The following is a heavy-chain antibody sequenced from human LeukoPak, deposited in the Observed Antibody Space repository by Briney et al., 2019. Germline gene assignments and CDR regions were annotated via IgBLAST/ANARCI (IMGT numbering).Heavy chain of an antibody. CDR3: ARDDSSGYYRFDY. V-gene: IGHV4-38-2*02. CDR2: IYYSGST. J-gene: IGHJ4*02. Sequence: PSETLSLTCTVSGYSISSGYYWGWIRQPPGKGLEWIGSIYYSGSTYYNPSLKSRVTISVDKSKNQFSLKLSSVTAADTAVYYCARDDSSGYYRFDYWGQGTLVTVSS. D-gene: IGHD3-22*01. CDR1: GYSISSGYY.